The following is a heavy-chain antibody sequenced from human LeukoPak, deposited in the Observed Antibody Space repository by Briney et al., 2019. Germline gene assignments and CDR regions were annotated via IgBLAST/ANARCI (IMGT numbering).Heavy chain of an antibody. J-gene: IGHJ5*02. D-gene: IGHD2-2*02. CDR2: IYYSGST. Sequence: SETLSLTCTVSGGSISSYYWSWIRQPPGKRLEWIGYIYYSGSTNYNPSLKSRVTISVDTSKNQFSLKLSSVTAADTAVYYCARDRCSSTSCHTNWFDPWGQGTLVTVSS. CDR1: GGSISSYY. V-gene: IGHV4-59*01. CDR3: ARDRCSSTSCHTNWFDP.